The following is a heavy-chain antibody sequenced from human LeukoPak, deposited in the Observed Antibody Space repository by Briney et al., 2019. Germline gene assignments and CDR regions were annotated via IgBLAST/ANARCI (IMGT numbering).Heavy chain of an antibody. Sequence: AECLRLSSLAYGFCSSTIGMSWVRQVPGGLLEWVSALSGGGGSTFYADSVKGRLCISRDHSKNTLYLQMNSLRAEDTAIYYCAKRVAYNSGYYFDYWGQGTLVTVSS. V-gene: IGHV3-23*01. CDR1: GFCSSTIG. D-gene: IGHD6-19*01. CDR2: LSGGGGST. J-gene: IGHJ4*02. CDR3: AKRVAYNSGYYFDY.